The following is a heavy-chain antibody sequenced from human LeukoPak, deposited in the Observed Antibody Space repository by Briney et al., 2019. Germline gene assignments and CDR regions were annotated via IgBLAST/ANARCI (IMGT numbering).Heavy chain of an antibody. V-gene: IGHV4-59*01. CDR2: IYYSGST. D-gene: IGHD2-8*02. CDR3: ARVGYWCRDY. J-gene: IGHJ4*02. Sequence: PSETLSLTCTVSGGSISSYYWSWIRQPPGKGLEWIGDIYYSGSTNYNPSLKSRVTISVDTSKNQFSLKLSSVTAADTAVYYCARVGYWCRDYWGQGTLVTVSS. CDR1: GGSISSYY.